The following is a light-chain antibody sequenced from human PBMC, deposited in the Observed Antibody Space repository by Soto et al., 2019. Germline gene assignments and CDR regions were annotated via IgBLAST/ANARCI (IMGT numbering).Light chain of an antibody. CDR1: QDISSW. Sequence: IWMTQSPSSVSASVGDRVTSTCRASQDISSWLAWYQQKPGKAPKIMIYAASSLQGGVPSRFSGSGSGTEFTLTISSLQPEDFATYYCQQASSFPPTFGQGTRLEIK. V-gene: IGKV1-12*01. CDR3: QQASSFPPT. J-gene: IGKJ5*01. CDR2: AAS.